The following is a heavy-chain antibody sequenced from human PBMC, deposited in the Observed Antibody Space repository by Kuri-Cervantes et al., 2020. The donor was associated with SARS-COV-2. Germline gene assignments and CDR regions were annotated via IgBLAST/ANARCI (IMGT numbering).Heavy chain of an antibody. CDR3: ARSHTLYGGNSSPWDY. Sequence: GESLKISCAASGFSFSNYGMHWVRQAPGKGLEWVASISYEGSNKHYADSVKDRFTISRDYSKNTLYLQMNSLRAEDTAVYYCARSHTLYGGNSSPWDYWGQGTLVTVSS. V-gene: IGHV3-30*03. D-gene: IGHD4-23*01. CDR2: ISYEGSNK. J-gene: IGHJ4*02. CDR1: GFSFSNYG.